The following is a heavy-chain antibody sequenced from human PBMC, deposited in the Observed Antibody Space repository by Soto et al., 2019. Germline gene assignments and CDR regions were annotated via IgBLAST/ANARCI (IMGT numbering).Heavy chain of an antibody. V-gene: IGHV3-66*01. CDR1: GFTVSSNY. CDR3: ARDCSGGSCYEVDAFDI. Sequence: PGGSLRLSCAASGFTVSSNYMSWVRQAPGKGLEWVSVIYSGGSTYYADSVKGRFTISRDNSKNTLYLQMNSLRAEDTAVYYCARDCSGGSCYEVDAFDIWGKGTMVTVSS. D-gene: IGHD2-15*01. CDR2: IYSGGST. J-gene: IGHJ3*02.